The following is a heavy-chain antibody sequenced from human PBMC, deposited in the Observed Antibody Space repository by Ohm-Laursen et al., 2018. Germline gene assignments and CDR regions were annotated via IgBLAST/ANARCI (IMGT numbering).Heavy chain of an antibody. J-gene: IGHJ6*02. CDR3: ARAGSPYDFWSGYAYYYGMDV. Sequence: SLRLSCSASGFTFSSYAMHWVRQAPGKGLEYVSAISSNGGSTYYANSVKGRFTISRDNSKNTLYLQMGSLRAEDMAVYYCARAGSPYDFWSGYAYYYGMDVWGQGTMVTVSS. CDR2: ISSNGGST. CDR1: GFTFSSYA. V-gene: IGHV3-64*01. D-gene: IGHD3-3*01.